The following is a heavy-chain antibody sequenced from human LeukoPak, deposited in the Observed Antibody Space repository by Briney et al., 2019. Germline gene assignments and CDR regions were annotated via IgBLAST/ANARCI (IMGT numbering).Heavy chain of an antibody. CDR3: ARDLGTGLLRGRFDC. V-gene: IGHV3-48*03. Sequence: GGSLRLSCAASGFSFSSYEMNWVRQAPGKGLEWVSYSSSSGRTIYYADSVKGRFTMSRDNAKNSLYLQMNSLRAEDTAVYYCARDLGTGLLRGRFDCWGQGTLVTVSS. CDR1: GFSFSSYE. J-gene: IGHJ4*02. D-gene: IGHD4-23*01. CDR2: SSSSGRTI.